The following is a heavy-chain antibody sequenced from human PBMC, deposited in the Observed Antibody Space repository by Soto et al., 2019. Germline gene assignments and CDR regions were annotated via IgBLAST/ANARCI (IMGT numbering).Heavy chain of an antibody. V-gene: IGHV1-46*01. CDR3: ARNKILPYSGSYYEAFDI. CDR1: GYTFTSYY. Sequence: ASVKVSCKASGYTFTSYYMHWVRQAPGQGLEWMGIINPSGGSTSYAQKFQGRVTMTRDTSTSTVYMELSSLRSEDTAVYYCARNKILPYSGSYYEAFDIWGQGTMVTVSS. CDR2: INPSGGST. D-gene: IGHD1-26*01. J-gene: IGHJ3*02.